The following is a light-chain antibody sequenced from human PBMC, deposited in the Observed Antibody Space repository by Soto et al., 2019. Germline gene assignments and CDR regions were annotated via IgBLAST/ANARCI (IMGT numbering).Light chain of an antibody. CDR1: STEVGRYNY. CDR3: TSYTSDSTYV. CDR2: DVS. Sequence: QSVLTQPASVSGSPGQSITISCTGTSTEVGRYNYVSWYQQHPGKAPKLMVYDVSNRPSWVFNRFSGSKSGITASLAISGLQAEDEADYYCTSYTSDSTYVFGTGTKVTVL. J-gene: IGLJ1*01. V-gene: IGLV2-14*01.